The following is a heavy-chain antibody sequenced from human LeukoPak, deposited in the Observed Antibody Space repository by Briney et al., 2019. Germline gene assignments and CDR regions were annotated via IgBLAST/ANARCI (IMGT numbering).Heavy chain of an antibody. D-gene: IGHD3-10*01. J-gene: IGHJ4*02. CDR2: IWYDGSNK. CDR3: AKDPIRYGSGSYVDY. Sequence: PGRSLRLSXAASGFTFSSYGMHWVSQAPGKGLEWVAVIWYDGSNKYYADSVKGRFTISRDNSKNTLYLQMNSLRAEDTAVYYCAKDPIRYGSGSYVDYWGQGTLVTVSS. V-gene: IGHV3-33*06. CDR1: GFTFSSYG.